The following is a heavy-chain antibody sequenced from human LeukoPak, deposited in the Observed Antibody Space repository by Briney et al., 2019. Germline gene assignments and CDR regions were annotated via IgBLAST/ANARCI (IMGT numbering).Heavy chain of an antibody. Sequence: SETLSLTCTVSGGSISSYYWSWIRQPPGKGLEWIGYIYYSGSTNYNPSLKSRVTISVDTSKNQFSLKLSSVTAADTAVYYCASSTEALDYWGQGTLVTVSS. CDR2: IYYSGST. D-gene: IGHD2-2*01. CDR3: ASSTEALDY. J-gene: IGHJ4*02. V-gene: IGHV4-59*08. CDR1: GGSISSYY.